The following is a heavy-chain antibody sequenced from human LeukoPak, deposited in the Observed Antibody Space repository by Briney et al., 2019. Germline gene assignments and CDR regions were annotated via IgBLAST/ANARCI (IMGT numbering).Heavy chain of an antibody. J-gene: IGHJ4*02. CDR2: IYYSGST. Sequence: SETLSLTCTVSGGSINSYYWSWIRQPPGKGLEWIGYIYYSGSTNYNPSLKSRVTISVDTSKNQFSLKMSSVTAADTAVYYCARSRAVRGYSYGYLGYWGQGTLVTVSS. CDR3: ARSRAVRGYSYGYLGY. CDR1: GGSINSYY. D-gene: IGHD5-18*01. V-gene: IGHV4-59*01.